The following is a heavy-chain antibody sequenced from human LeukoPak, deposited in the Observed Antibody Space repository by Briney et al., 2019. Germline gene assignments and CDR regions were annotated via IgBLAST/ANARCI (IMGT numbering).Heavy chain of an antibody. CDR1: GGSISSYY. CDR2: IYYSGST. CDR3: ARHEYSGYDIDY. J-gene: IGHJ4*02. Sequence: SETLSLTCTVSGGSISSYYWSWIRQPPGKGLEWIGYIYYSGSTNYNPSLKSRVTISVDTSKNQFSLKLSSVTAADTAVYYCARHEYSGYDIDYWGQGTLVTVSS. V-gene: IGHV4-59*08. D-gene: IGHD5-12*01.